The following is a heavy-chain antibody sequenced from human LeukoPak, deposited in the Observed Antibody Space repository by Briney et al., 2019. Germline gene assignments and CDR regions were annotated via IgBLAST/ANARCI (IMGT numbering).Heavy chain of an antibody. Sequence: ASVKVSCKASGYTFTSYYMHWVRQAPGQGLEWMGIINPSGGSTSYAQKFQGRVTMTRDTSTSTVYMELSSLRSEDTAVYYCARGGLRRHYRSTYDAFDIWGQGTMVTVSS. V-gene: IGHV1-46*01. CDR1: GYTFTSYY. CDR2: INPSGGST. D-gene: IGHD3-10*01. CDR3: ARGGLRRHYRSTYDAFDI. J-gene: IGHJ3*02.